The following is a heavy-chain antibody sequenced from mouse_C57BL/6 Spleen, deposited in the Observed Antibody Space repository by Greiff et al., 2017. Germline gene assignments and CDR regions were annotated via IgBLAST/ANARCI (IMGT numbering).Heavy chain of an antibody. CDR2: IYPGSGNT. J-gene: IGHJ3*01. D-gene: IGHD1-1*01. V-gene: IGHV1-76*01. CDR3: ARDYGSGQAWFAY. CDR1: GYTFTDYY. Sequence: QVQLQQSGAELVRPGASVKLSCKASGYTFTDYYIYWVKQRPGQGLEWIARIYPGSGNTYYNEKFKGKATLTAEKSSSTAYMQLSSLTSEDSAVYFCARDYGSGQAWFAYWGQGTLVTVSA.